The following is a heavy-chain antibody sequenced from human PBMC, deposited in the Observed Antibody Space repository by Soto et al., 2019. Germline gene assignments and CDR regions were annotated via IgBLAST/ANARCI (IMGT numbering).Heavy chain of an antibody. D-gene: IGHD6-13*01. CDR2: IRCSGSST. Sequence: GGSLRLSCAVSGLTFSSYGMSWVRQGPGKGLEWVSTIRCSGSSTYYADSVKGRFTISRDNSKNTLCLQMNNLRAEDTAVYYCAKGTAGSTLHPYYFDFWGQGTLVTVSS. CDR3: AKGTAGSTLHPYYFDF. V-gene: IGHV3-23*01. J-gene: IGHJ4*02. CDR1: GLTFSSYG.